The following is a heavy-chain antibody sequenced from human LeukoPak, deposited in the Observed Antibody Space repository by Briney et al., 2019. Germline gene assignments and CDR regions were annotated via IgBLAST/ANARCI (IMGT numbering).Heavy chain of an antibody. Sequence: GGSLRLSCAASGFTVSSNYTSWVRQAPGKGLEWVSVIYSGGSTYYADSVKGRFTISRDNSKNTLYLQMNSLRAEDTAVYYCARAGGLLRDYIWGSYLGAFDIWGQGTMVTVSS. CDR1: GFTVSSNY. CDR3: ARAGGLLRDYIWGSYLGAFDI. D-gene: IGHD3-16*01. J-gene: IGHJ3*02. CDR2: IYSGGST. V-gene: IGHV3-53*01.